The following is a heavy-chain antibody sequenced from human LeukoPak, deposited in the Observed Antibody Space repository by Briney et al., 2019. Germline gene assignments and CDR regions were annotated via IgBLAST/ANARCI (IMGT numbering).Heavy chain of an antibody. CDR2: IYYSGST. D-gene: IGHD6-19*01. CDR1: GGSISSGGYY. J-gene: IGHJ3*02. V-gene: IGHV4-31*03. CDR3: ARDRGSGWPNDAFDI. Sequence: SQTLSLTCTVSGGSISSGGYYWSWIRQHPGKGLEWIGYIYYSGSTYYNPPLKSRVTISVDTSKNQFSLKLSSVTAADTAVYYCARDRGSGWPNDAFDIWGQGTMVTVSS.